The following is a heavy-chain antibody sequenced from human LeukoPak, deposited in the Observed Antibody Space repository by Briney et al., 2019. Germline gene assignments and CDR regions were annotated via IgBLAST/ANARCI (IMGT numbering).Heavy chain of an antibody. CDR2: INPIIVGT. Sequence: ASVKVSCKASGYTFTGYYMHWVRQAPGQGLEWMGWINPIIVGTNYAQKFQGRVTMTRDTSISTAYMELSRLRSDDTAVYYCAREAGVVVPYSGMDVWGQGTTVTASS. D-gene: IGHD2-2*01. J-gene: IGHJ6*02. CDR1: GYTFTGYY. CDR3: AREAGVVVPYSGMDV. V-gene: IGHV1-2*02.